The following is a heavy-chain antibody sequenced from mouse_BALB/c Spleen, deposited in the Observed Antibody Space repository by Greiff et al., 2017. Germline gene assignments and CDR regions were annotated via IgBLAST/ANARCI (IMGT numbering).Heavy chain of an antibody. Sequence: EVQGVESGGGLVQPGGSRKLSCAASGFTFSSFGMHWVRQAPEKGLEWVAYISSGSSTIYYADTVKGRFTISRDNPKNTLFLQMTSLRSEDTAMYYCAREGNYGFAYWGQGTLVTVSA. J-gene: IGHJ3*01. CDR3: AREGNYGFAY. D-gene: IGHD2-1*01. CDR2: ISSGSSTI. CDR1: GFTFSSFG. V-gene: IGHV5-17*02.